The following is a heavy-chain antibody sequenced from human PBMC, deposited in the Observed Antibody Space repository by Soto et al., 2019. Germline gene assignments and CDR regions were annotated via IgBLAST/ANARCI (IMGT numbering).Heavy chain of an antibody. CDR2: ISSSSSYI. V-gene: IGHV3-21*01. Sequence: EVQLVESGGGLVKPGGSLRLSCAASGFTFSSYSMNWVRQAPGKGLEWVSSISSSSSYIYYADSVKGRFTISRDNAKNSLYLQMNSLRAEDTAVYYCARISDDVVVVAALDYWGQGTLVTVSS. CDR1: GFTFSSYS. J-gene: IGHJ4*02. CDR3: ARISDDVVVVAALDY. D-gene: IGHD2-15*01.